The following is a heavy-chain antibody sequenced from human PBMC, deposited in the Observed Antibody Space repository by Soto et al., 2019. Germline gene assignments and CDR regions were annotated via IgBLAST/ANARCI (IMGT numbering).Heavy chain of an antibody. J-gene: IGHJ5*02. CDR3: ARSAGRYAIQA. V-gene: IGHV4-4*02. CDR2: VFHTGTT. Sequence: QVQLQESGPGLVKPSGTLSLTCAVSGDSVSSPYYWCWVRQSPGKGLEWIGEVFHTGTTSYNPSLRSRVTISMDKSINQFSLDLSSVTAADTAVYYCARSAGRYAIQAWGPGTLVIVSS. D-gene: IGHD2-15*01. CDR1: GDSVSSPYY.